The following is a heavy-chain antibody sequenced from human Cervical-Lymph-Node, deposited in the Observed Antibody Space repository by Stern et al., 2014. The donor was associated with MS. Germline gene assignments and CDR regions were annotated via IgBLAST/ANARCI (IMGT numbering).Heavy chain of an antibody. CDR3: AREVDYSGRGYGMDV. CDR1: GYTFTNYY. CDR2: INPGGGST. V-gene: IGHV1-46*01. Sequence: VQLVQSGAEVKKPGASVKVSCKASGYTFTNYYLHWVRQAPGQGLEWMGIINPGGGSTNFAQKFQGRVSVTRDTSTSSVYMELSSLRSEDTAVYYCAREVDYSGRGYGMDVWGQGTTGTVSS. J-gene: IGHJ6*02. D-gene: IGHD2-21*01.